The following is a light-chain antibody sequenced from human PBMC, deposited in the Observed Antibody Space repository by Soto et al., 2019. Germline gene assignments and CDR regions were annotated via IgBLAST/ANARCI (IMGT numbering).Light chain of an antibody. CDR3: QHYGTSVT. J-gene: IGKJ4*01. CDR1: QSVRRAY. CDR2: GAS. Sequence: DIVLTQSPGNLSSSLGARATLSCRASQSVRRAYFACYQQTPGQAPRLLIYGASSSATGIPDRFSGSGSGTDFPITISRLEHEDFAVYYCQHYGTSVTFGGGTKVEIK. V-gene: IGKV3-20*01.